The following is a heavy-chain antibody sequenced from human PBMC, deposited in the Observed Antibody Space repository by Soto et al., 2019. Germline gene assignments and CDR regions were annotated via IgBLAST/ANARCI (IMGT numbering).Heavy chain of an antibody. CDR2: ISGNGEII. CDR3: ARDVDADFRTDFDY. V-gene: IGHV3-11*01. CDR1: GFTFSDYY. D-gene: IGHD4-17*01. J-gene: IGHJ4*02. Sequence: PGGALRLSCADPGFTFSDYYIHGIRRAPGKGLEWISYISGNGEIIQYAASARGRFTISRDNAENSVYLEMDRLRAEDTALYYCARDVDADFRTDFDYWGRGTLVTVSS.